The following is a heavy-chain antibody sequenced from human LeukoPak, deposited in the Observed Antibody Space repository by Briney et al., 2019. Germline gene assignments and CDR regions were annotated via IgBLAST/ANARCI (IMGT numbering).Heavy chain of an antibody. CDR2: ISSSGGTT. Sequence: GGSLRLSCAASGFTFSTSAMNWVRQAPGKGLEWVSGISSSGGTTYYADSVKGRFTISRDNSKNTLYLQVNSLRAEDTAVYYCSKVSCNGGRCYEYESDRWGQRSLVTVCS. CDR1: GFTFSTSA. V-gene: IGHV3-23*01. J-gene: IGHJ5*02. CDR3: SKVSCNGGRCYEYESDR. D-gene: IGHD2-15*01.